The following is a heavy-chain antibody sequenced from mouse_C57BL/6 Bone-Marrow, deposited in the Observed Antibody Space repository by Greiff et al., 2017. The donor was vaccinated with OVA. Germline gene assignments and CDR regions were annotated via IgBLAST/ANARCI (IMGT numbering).Heavy chain of an antibody. V-gene: IGHV10-1*01. CDR3: VRHRGGHYYGSSFYYYAMDY. D-gene: IGHD1-1*01. CDR1: GFSFNTYA. CDR2: IRSKSNNYAT. J-gene: IGHJ4*01. Sequence: EVNVVESGGGLVQPKGSLKLSCAASGFSFNTYAMNWVRQAPGKGLEWVARIRSKSNNYATYYADSVKDRFTISRDDSESMLYLQMNNLKTEDTAMYYCVRHRGGHYYGSSFYYYAMDYWGQGTSVTVSS.